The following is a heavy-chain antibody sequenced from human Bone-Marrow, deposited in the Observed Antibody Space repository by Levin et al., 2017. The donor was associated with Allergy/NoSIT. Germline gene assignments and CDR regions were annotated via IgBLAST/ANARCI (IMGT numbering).Heavy chain of an antibody. Sequence: SETLSLTCTVSGGSIRSSRYYWGWIRQSPGKGLEWIGSIYYSGDTYHSPSLKSRVTISVDTSKNQCSLRLSSVTAADTAVYYCARLDQLATFAIDYWGQGTLVTVSS. CDR1: GGSIRSSRYY. D-gene: IGHD1-1*01. V-gene: IGHV4-39*01. J-gene: IGHJ4*02. CDR3: ARLDQLATFAIDY. CDR2: IYYSGDT.